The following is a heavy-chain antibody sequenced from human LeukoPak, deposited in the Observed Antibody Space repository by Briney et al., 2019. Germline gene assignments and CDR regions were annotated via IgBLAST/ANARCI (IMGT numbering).Heavy chain of an antibody. CDR1: GFAFESFT. CDR2: ISDTGRDI. Sequence: PGGSLRLSCAGSGFAFESFTMTWVRQAPGKGLEWVSLISDTGRDINYADSVRGRFTISRDNTKNSLFLQMDSLRVEDTAIYYCAKGLFGAYDKYLDSWGQGTLVTVSS. V-gene: IGHV3-21*04. D-gene: IGHD5-12*01. CDR3: AKGLFGAYDKYLDS. J-gene: IGHJ4*02.